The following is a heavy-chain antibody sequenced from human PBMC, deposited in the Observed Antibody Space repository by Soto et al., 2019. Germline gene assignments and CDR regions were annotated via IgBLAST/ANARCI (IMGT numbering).Heavy chain of an antibody. CDR2: INPSGGST. CDR1: GYTFTSYY. V-gene: IGHV1-46*03. Sequence: GASVKVSCKASGYTFTSYYMHWVRQAPGQGLEWMGIINPSGGSTSYAQKFQGRVTMTRDTSTSTVYMELSSLRSEDTAVYYCASPGVGVATGGEDAFDIWGQGTMVTVSS. J-gene: IGHJ3*02. CDR3: ASPGVGVATGGEDAFDI. D-gene: IGHD1-26*01.